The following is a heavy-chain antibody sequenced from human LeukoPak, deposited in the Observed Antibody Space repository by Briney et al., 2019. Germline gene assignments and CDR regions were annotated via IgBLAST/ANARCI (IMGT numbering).Heavy chain of an antibody. CDR3: ARIREEQQLVLNVNY. Sequence: SETLSLTCAVYGGSFSGYYWSWIRQPPGKGLEWIGEINHSGSTNYNPSLKSRVTISLDTSKNQFSLKLSSVTAADTDVYYCARIREEQQLVLNVNYWGQGTLVTVSS. CDR1: GGSFSGYY. CDR2: INHSGST. V-gene: IGHV4-34*01. J-gene: IGHJ4*02. D-gene: IGHD6-13*01.